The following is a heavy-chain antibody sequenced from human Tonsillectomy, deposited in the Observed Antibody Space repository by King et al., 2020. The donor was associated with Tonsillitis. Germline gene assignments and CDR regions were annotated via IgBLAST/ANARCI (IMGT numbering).Heavy chain of an antibody. V-gene: IGHV3-30*04. Sequence: VQLVESGGGVVQPGRSLSLSCAASGFTFSSYAMHWARQAPGKGLEWVAVISYDGSNKYYADSVKGRFTISRDNSKNTLYLQMNSLRAEDTAVYYCARDLSSSLPYWGQGTLVTVSS. CDR3: ARDLSSSLPY. CDR2: ISYDGSNK. J-gene: IGHJ4*02. D-gene: IGHD6-6*01. CDR1: GFTFSSYA.